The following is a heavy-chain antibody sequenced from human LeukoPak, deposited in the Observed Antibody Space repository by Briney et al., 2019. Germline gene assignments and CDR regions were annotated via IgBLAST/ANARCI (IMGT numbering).Heavy chain of an antibody. CDR3: ARSRRFAMDV. Sequence: PGGSLRLSCAAYGFTFSDYWMHWVRQAPGKGLVWVSSVKGDGSSTTYADSVKGRFTISRDNAKNTLSLQMNSLRAEDTAVYYCARSRRFAMDVWGQGTTVTVSS. J-gene: IGHJ6*02. CDR2: VKGDGSST. CDR1: GFTFSDYW. D-gene: IGHD3-10*01. V-gene: IGHV3-74*01.